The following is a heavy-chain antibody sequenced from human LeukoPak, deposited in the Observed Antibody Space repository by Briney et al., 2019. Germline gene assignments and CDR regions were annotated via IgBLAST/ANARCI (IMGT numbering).Heavy chain of an antibody. Sequence: GGSLRLSCAASGFTFSSYSMNWVRQAPGKGLEWVSSISSSSSYIYYADSVKGRFTISRDNAKNSLYLQMYSLRAEDTAVYYCARFPDYYDSIRPEVDYWGQGTLVTVSS. CDR1: GFTFSSYS. V-gene: IGHV3-21*01. J-gene: IGHJ4*02. CDR2: ISSSSSYI. D-gene: IGHD3-22*01. CDR3: ARFPDYYDSIRPEVDY.